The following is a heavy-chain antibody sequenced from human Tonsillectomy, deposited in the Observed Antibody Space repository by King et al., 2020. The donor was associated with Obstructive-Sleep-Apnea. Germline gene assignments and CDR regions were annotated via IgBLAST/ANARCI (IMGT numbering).Heavy chain of an antibody. CDR3: AREEVVTGTYFQH. J-gene: IGHJ1*01. Sequence: QLQESGPGLVKPSQTLSLTCAVSGGSISSGGYSWSWIRQPPGKGLEWIGYMYYSGSTYYNPSLKSRFNISVDTSKNQFSLKLSSVTAAATAVYYCAREEVVTGTYFQHWGQGTLVTVSS. V-gene: IGHV4-30-4*07. D-gene: IGHD2-21*02. CDR2: MYYSGST. CDR1: GGSISSGGYS.